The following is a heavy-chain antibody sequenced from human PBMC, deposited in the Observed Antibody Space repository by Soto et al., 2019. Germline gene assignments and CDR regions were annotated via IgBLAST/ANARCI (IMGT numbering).Heavy chain of an antibody. CDR3: ARIAVAGTRFDY. Sequence: QLQESAAGLVETSATLSLTSSVVGGGIISSNCWSCVRQPPGKGLEWIGEIYHSGSTNYNPSLKSRVTISVDKSKNQFSLKLSSVTAADTAVYYCARIAVAGTRFDYWGQGTLVTVSS. J-gene: IGHJ4*02. V-gene: IGHV4-4*02. CDR2: IYHSGST. D-gene: IGHD6-19*01. CDR1: GGGIISSNC.